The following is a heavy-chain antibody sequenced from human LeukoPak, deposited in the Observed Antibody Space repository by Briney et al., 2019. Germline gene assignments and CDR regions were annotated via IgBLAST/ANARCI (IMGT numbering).Heavy chain of an antibody. D-gene: IGHD3-22*01. CDR2: IIPIFGTA. CDR3: ARGYYYDSSGYYQTAYYYYGMDV. CDR1: GGTFSSYA. Sequence: SVKVSCKASGGTFSSYAISWVRQAPGQGLEWMGGIIPIFGTANYAQKFQGRVTITADESTSTAYMELSSLRSEDTAVYYCARGYYYDSSGYYQTAYYYYGMDVWGQGTTVTVSS. V-gene: IGHV1-69*13. J-gene: IGHJ6*02.